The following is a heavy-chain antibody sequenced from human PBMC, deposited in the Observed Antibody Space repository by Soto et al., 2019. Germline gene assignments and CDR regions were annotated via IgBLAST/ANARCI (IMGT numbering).Heavy chain of an antibody. J-gene: IGHJ4*02. V-gene: IGHV3-23*01. Sequence: GGSLRIACAASGFTFSSYAMSWVRQAPGKGLEWVSAISGSGGSTYYADFVKGRFTISRDNSKNTLYLQMPILGAEHTALYYCSKIDFWSGYLKGSVYWAQGTLVTVSS. CDR3: SKIDFWSGYLKGSVY. D-gene: IGHD3-3*01. CDR1: GFTFSSYA. CDR2: ISGSGGST.